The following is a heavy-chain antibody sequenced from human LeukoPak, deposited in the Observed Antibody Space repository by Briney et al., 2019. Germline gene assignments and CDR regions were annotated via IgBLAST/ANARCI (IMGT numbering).Heavy chain of an antibody. CDR2: IIPILGIA. D-gene: IGHD3-9*01. CDR3: ARGRRPIRYFDWLFWFDP. J-gene: IGHJ5*02. Sequence: GASVKVSCKASGGTFSSYAISWVRQAPGQGLEWMGRIIPILGIANYAQKFQGRVTITADKSTSTAYMELSSLRSEDTAVYYCARGRRPIRYFDWLFWFDPWGQGTLVTVSS. V-gene: IGHV1-69*04. CDR1: GGTFSSYA.